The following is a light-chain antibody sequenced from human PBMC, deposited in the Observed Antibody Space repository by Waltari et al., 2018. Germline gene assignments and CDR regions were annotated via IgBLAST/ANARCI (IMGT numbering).Light chain of an antibody. Sequence: QSALTQPPSASGSPGQSVTISCTGTRSDVGGYNYFSWYQQHPDKATKIIIDDVSERPPGVPDRFSGSKSGNTAFLTVSGLQAEDEADYYCCSHAGSSVVFGGGTRVTVL. V-gene: IGLV2-8*01. CDR1: RSDVGGYNY. CDR3: CSHAGSSVV. J-gene: IGLJ2*01. CDR2: DVS.